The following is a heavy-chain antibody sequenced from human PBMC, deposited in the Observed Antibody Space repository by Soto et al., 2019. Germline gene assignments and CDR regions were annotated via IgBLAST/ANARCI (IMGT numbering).Heavy chain of an antibody. J-gene: IGHJ4*02. CDR1: GGSVTSDEDY. D-gene: IGHD5-18*01. V-gene: IGHV4-30-4*01. CDR3: ATESGSTYGYFDH. CDR2: ISNSGST. Sequence: PXETLYVTFTVSGGSVTSDEDYWTWIRQSPGKGLEWIGYISNSGSTGYNPSLKTRLSMSVDRSKNQFTLRLTSVTAADTAVYFCATESGSTYGYFDHWGQGTQVTVSS.